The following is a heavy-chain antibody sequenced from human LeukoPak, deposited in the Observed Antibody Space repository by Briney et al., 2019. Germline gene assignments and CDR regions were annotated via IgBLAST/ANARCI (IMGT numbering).Heavy chain of an antibody. D-gene: IGHD6-13*01. J-gene: IGHJ4*02. CDR1: GGSISSYY. Sequence: PSETLSLTCTVSGGSISSYYWSWIRQPPGKGLEWIGYIYYSGSTNYNPSLKSRVTIPVDTSKNQFSLKLSSVTAADTAVYYCARGGRGEAAGFDYWGQGTLVTVSS. CDR3: ARGGRGEAAGFDY. V-gene: IGHV4-59*01. CDR2: IYYSGST.